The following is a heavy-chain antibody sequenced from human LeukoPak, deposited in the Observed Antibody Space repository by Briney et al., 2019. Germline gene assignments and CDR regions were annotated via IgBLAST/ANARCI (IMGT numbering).Heavy chain of an antibody. J-gene: IGHJ3*02. Sequence: GGSLRLSCAASGFTVSSNYMSWVRQAPGKGLEWVSSLSGTGRYIYYADLMKGRFTISRDNAKNSLYLQMNSLRAEDTAVYYCARSLRDAFDIWGQGTMVTVSS. CDR3: ARSLRDAFDI. V-gene: IGHV3-21*06. CDR2: LSGTGRYI. CDR1: GFTVSSNY.